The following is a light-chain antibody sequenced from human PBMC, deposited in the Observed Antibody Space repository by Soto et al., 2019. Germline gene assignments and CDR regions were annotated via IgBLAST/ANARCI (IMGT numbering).Light chain of an antibody. V-gene: IGKV1-5*03. CDR2: KAS. CDR1: QTISSW. Sequence: DIQITQSPSTLSGSVGDRVTITCRASQTISSWLAWYQQKPGKAPKLLIYKASTLKSGVPSRFSGSGSGTEFTLTISSLQPDHFATYYCQHYNSYSEAFGQGTKV. CDR3: QHYNSYSEA. J-gene: IGKJ1*01.